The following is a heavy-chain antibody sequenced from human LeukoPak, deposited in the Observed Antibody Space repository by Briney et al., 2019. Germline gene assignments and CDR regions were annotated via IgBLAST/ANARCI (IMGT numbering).Heavy chain of an antibody. CDR2: IIPIFGTA. Sequence: SVKVSCKASGGTFSSYAISWVRQAPGQGLEWMGGIIPIFGTANYAQKFQGRVTITADESTSTAYMELSSLRSEDTAVYYCARGEMVGATPTVPFFDYWGQGTLVTVSS. J-gene: IGHJ4*02. CDR1: GGTFSSYA. CDR3: ARGEMVGATPTVPFFDY. D-gene: IGHD1-26*01. V-gene: IGHV1-69*13.